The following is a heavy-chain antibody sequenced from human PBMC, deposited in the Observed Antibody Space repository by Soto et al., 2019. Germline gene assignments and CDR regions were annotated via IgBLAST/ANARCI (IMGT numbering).Heavy chain of an antibody. V-gene: IGHV3-7*04. CDR3: ARVHDISPHYYYYYGMDV. CDR2: IKQDGSEK. J-gene: IGHJ6*02. D-gene: IGHD3-9*01. CDR1: GFTFSSYW. Sequence: GGSLRLSCAASGFTFSSYWMSWVRQAPGKGLEWVANIKQDGSEKYYVDSVKGRFTISRDNAKNSLYLQMNSLRAEDTAVYYCARVHDISPHYYYYYGMDVWGQGTTVTVSS.